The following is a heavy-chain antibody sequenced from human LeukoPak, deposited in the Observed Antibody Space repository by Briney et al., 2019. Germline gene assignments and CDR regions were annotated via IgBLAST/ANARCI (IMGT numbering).Heavy chain of an antibody. Sequence: GGSLRLSCAASGFTFSSYAMSWVRQAPGKGLEWVGRIKSKTDGGTTDYAAPVKGRFTISRDDSKNTLYLQMNSLKTEDTAVYYCTTTYGDYGDDAFDIWGQGTMVTVSS. CDR2: IKSKTDGGTT. J-gene: IGHJ3*02. CDR3: TTTYGDYGDDAFDI. V-gene: IGHV3-15*01. CDR1: GFTFSSYA. D-gene: IGHD4-17*01.